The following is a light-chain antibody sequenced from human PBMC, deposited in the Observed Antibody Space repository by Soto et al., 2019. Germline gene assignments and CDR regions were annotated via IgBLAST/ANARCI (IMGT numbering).Light chain of an antibody. V-gene: IGKV1-5*03. CDR3: QQYNSYSGT. CDR2: KAS. Sequence: DIQMTQSPSTLSASLGDRVTITCRASQSISSWLAWYQQKPGKAPKLLIYKASSLESGVPSRFSGSGSGTEFTLTISSLQPDDFATYYCQQYNSYSGTFGQGSKLEIK. J-gene: IGKJ2*01. CDR1: QSISSW.